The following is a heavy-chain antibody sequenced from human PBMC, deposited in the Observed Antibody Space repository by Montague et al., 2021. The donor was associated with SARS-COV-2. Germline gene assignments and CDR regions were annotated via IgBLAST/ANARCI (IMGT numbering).Heavy chain of an antibody. CDR2: IYHSGTT. Sequence: SETLSLTCTVSGFSIGSGDYWGWIRQPPGKGLEWIGSIYHSGTTYYNPSPQSRLTISIDTSTNQFSPRLTSVTAAATAAFFCVREKAGGLRNVFDIWGQGTTVTVSS. J-gene: IGHJ3*02. CDR1: GFSIGSGDY. V-gene: IGHV4-38-2*02. CDR3: VREKAGGLRNVFDI.